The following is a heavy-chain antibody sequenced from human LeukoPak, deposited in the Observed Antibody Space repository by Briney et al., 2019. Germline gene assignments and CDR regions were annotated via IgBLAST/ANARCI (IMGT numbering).Heavy chain of an antibody. Sequence: SETLSLTCAVSGVSISSGGYSWSWIRQPPGKGLEWIVYIYHSGSTYYNPSLKSRVTISVDRSKNQFSLKLSSVTAADTAVYYCARGGLYYYGSGSYTPFDPWGQGTLVTVSS. CDR1: GVSISSGGYS. J-gene: IGHJ5*02. CDR2: IYHSGST. D-gene: IGHD3-10*01. V-gene: IGHV4-30-2*01. CDR3: ARGGLYYYGSGSYTPFDP.